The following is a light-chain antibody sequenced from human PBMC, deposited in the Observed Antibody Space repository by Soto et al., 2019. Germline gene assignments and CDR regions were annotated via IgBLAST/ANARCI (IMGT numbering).Light chain of an antibody. J-gene: IGKJ1*01. CDR2: GAS. V-gene: IGKV3-15*01. CDR3: HEYNIWPWT. CDR1: QGLNRN. Sequence: ETVLTQSPATLSVSPGETATLSCTTSQGLNRNLAWYQQKLGQAPRVLIYGASTRAAGIPARFSGSGSGTEFILTISSLQSEDFAVYYCHEYNIWPWTFGHGTKVEIK.